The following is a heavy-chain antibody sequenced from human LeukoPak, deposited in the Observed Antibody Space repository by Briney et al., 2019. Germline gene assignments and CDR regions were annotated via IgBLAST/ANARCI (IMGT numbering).Heavy chain of an antibody. CDR3: ARHGEGYCSSTSCYTRRYYYYYMDV. V-gene: IGHV4-34*01. CDR2: INHSGST. D-gene: IGHD2-2*02. CDR1: GGSFSGYY. Sequence: SETLSLTCAVYGGSFSGYYWSWIRQPPGKGLEWIGEINHSGSTNYNPSLKSRVTISVDTSKNQFSLKLSSVTAADTAVYYCARHGEGYCSSTSCYTRRYYYYYMDVWGKGTTVTVSS. J-gene: IGHJ6*03.